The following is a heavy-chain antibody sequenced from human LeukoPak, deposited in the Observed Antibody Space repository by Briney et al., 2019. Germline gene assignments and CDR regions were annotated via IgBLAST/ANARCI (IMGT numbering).Heavy chain of an antibody. D-gene: IGHD3-10*01. Sequence: GGSLRLSCAASGFRFTIHWMSWVRQAPGKGLEWAANIKEDGSEKYYVDSVKGRFTISRDNAKNSLFLQMNSLRVEDTAVYYCARDRPHYGNTHLFDPWGQGTLVTVSS. CDR2: IKEDGSEK. CDR1: GFRFTIHW. CDR3: ARDRPHYGNTHLFDP. J-gene: IGHJ5*02. V-gene: IGHV3-7*01.